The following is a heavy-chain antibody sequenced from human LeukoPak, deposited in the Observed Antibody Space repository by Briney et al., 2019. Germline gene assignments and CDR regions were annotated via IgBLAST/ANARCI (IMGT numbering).Heavy chain of an antibody. CDR2: INSGESST. CDR1: GFTFSSYW. V-gene: IGHV3-74*01. Sequence: PGGSLRLSCAASGFTFSSYWMHWVRQAPGKGLVWVSRINSGESSTNYADSVKGRFTISRDNAKNTLYLQMNSLRAEDTAVYYCVRGTGYLLLDFWGQGTLVTVSS. CDR3: VRGTGYLLLDF. D-gene: IGHD3/OR15-3a*01. J-gene: IGHJ4*02.